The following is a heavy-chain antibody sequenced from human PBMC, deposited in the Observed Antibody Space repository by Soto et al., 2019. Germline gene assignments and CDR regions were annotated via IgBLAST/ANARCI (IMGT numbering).Heavy chain of an antibody. Sequence: QAQLVQSGAEVKKPGASVKVSCKASGYSFTSHDINWVRQAPGQGLEWMGWMDSNTGNAGYAPRFQGRVTMTRDTSINTAYMELDSLTFDDTAVYFCAMGSGSGGHDWFDPWGQGTLVTVSS. V-gene: IGHV1-8*01. D-gene: IGHD5-12*01. J-gene: IGHJ5*02. CDR2: MDSNTGNA. CDR1: GYSFTSHD. CDR3: AMGSGSGGHDWFDP.